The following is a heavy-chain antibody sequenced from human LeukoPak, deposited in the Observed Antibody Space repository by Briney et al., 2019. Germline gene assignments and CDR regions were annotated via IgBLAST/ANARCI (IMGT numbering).Heavy chain of an antibody. CDR1: GGSISSSSYY. Sequence: SETLPLTCTVSGGSISSSSYYWGWIRQPPGKGLEWIGSIYYSGSTYYNPSLKSRVTISVDTSKNQFSLKLNSVTAADTAVYYCARQSVWFGELSKLLLDYWGQGTLVTVSS. CDR3: ARQSVWFGELSKLLLDY. J-gene: IGHJ4*02. CDR2: IYYSGST. D-gene: IGHD3-10*01. V-gene: IGHV4-39*07.